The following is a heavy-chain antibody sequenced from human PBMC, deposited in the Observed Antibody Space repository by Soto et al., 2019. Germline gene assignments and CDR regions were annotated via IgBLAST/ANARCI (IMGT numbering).Heavy chain of an antibody. CDR3: ARGTWMAARTLYYFDY. Sequence: SETLSLTCTVSGGSISSYYWSWIRQTAGKGLEWIGRIYTSGSTNYNPSLKSRVTMSVDTSKNQFSLKLSSVTAADTAVYYCARGTWMAARTLYYFDYWGQGTLVTVSS. D-gene: IGHD6-6*01. V-gene: IGHV4-4*07. CDR1: GGSISSYY. CDR2: IYTSGST. J-gene: IGHJ4*02.